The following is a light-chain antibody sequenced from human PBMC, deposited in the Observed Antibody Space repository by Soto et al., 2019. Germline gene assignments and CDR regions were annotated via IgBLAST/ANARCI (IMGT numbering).Light chain of an antibody. CDR2: DVN. Sequence: QSALTQPASVSGSPGQSITISCTGTSSDVGGYNYVSWYQQHPGKAPKLMIYDVNNRPSGVSNRFSGSKSGNTASLTISGLQAEDEADYYCSSYTTSRPVFGGGTKVTVL. J-gene: IGLJ2*01. V-gene: IGLV2-14*01. CDR3: SSYTTSRPV. CDR1: SSDVGGYNY.